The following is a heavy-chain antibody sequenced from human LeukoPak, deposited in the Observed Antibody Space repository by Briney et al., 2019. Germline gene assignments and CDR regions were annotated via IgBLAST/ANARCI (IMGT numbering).Heavy chain of an antibody. CDR1: GFIFSNYW. J-gene: IGHJ4*02. Sequence: GGSLRLSCATSGFIFSNYWMSWVRQAPGKGLEWVSAISGSGGSTYYADSVKGRFTISRDNSKNTLYLQMNSLRAEDTAVYYCAKGDSGSYSFGYWGQGTLVTVSS. CDR3: AKGDSGSYSFGY. D-gene: IGHD1-26*01. V-gene: IGHV3-23*01. CDR2: ISGSGGST.